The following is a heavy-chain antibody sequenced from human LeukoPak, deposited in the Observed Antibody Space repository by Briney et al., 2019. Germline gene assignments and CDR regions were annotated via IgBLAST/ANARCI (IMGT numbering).Heavy chain of an antibody. V-gene: IGHV1-69*04. CDR3: ARHKGAYSGDAFDI. Sequence: SVKVSCKASGGTFSSYAISWVRQAPGQGLEWMGRIIPILGIANYAQKFQGRVTITADKSTSTAYMELSSLRSEDTAVYYCARHKGAYSGDAFDIWGRGTMVTVSS. CDR2: IIPILGIA. D-gene: IGHD5-12*01. CDR1: GGTFSSYA. J-gene: IGHJ3*02.